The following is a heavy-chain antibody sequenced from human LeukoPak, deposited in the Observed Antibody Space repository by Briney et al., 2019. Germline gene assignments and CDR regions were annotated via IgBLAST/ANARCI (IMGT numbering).Heavy chain of an antibody. CDR1: GYTFTNYA. V-gene: IGHV7-4-1*02. CDR2: IHPSTGNP. D-gene: IGHD6-13*01. CDR3: ARTDSSSWYEVWYYYYYVDV. Sequence: ASVKVSCKASGYTFTNYAMNWVRQAPGQGLEWMGWIHPSTGNPTYAQGFTGRFVFSLDTSVSTAYLQISSLKAEDTAVYYCARTDSSSWYEVWYYYYYVDVWAKGPRSPSP. J-gene: IGHJ6*03.